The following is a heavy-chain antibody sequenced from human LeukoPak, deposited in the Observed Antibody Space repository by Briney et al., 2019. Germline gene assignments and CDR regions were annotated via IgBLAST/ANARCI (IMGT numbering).Heavy chain of an antibody. D-gene: IGHD6-6*01. CDR3: AREASPPDNWFDP. CDR2: ISTSGST. J-gene: IGHJ5*02. CDR1: GDSINNYY. Sequence: SETLSLTCTVSGDSINNYYWSWIRQPAGEGLEWIGRISTSGSTNYNPSLRSRITMSLDTSKNQFSLKLSSVTAADTAVYYCAREASPPDNWFDPWGQGTLVTVS. V-gene: IGHV4-4*07.